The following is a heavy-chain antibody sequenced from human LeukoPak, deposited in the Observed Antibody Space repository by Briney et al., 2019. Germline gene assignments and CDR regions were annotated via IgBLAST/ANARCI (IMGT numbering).Heavy chain of an antibody. CDR3: ASHSGNYWYDVSY. Sequence: SETLSLTCTVSGASISSYYWSWIRQPPGKGLEWIGYIYYSGSTNYSPSLKSRVTISVDTSKNQFSLKLSPVTAADTAVYYCASHSGNYWYDVSYWGQGTLVTVSS. J-gene: IGHJ4*02. D-gene: IGHD1-26*01. V-gene: IGHV4-59*01. CDR1: GASISSYY. CDR2: IYYSGST.